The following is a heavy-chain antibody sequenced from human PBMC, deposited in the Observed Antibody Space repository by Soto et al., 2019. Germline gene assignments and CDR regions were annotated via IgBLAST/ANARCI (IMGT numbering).Heavy chain of an antibody. Sequence: LETLSLTCTVSGASITSYYLNWIRQTPGKGLEWIVYVYYSGNTNYNPSFKSRVTISVDTSKNQFSLKLSSVTAADSSVYYCARDPRRSSGYYYFDHWGQGTLVTVSS. CDR1: GASITSYY. CDR2: VYYSGNT. V-gene: IGHV4-59*01. D-gene: IGHD6-19*01. CDR3: ARDPRRSSGYYYFDH. J-gene: IGHJ4*02.